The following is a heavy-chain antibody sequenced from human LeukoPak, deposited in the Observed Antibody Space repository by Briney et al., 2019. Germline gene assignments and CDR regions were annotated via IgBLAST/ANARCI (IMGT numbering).Heavy chain of an antibody. Sequence: PGGSLRLSCAASGFTFSSYSMNWVRQAPGKGLEWVSSISSSSSYIYYVDSVKGRFTISRDNAKNSLYLQMNSLRAEDTAVYYCARGFQYYYGSGSYWGQGTLVTVSS. CDR2: ISSSSSYI. V-gene: IGHV3-21*01. CDR1: GFTFSSYS. J-gene: IGHJ4*02. CDR3: ARGFQYYYGSGSY. D-gene: IGHD3-10*01.